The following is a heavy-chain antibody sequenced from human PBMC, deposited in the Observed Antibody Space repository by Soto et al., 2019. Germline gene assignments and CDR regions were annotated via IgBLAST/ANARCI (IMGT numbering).Heavy chain of an antibody. V-gene: IGHV1-69*02. CDR2: IIPVLDLT. CDR3: AKKLGPSAFDL. CDR1: GGTFTDYT. D-gene: IGHD1-26*01. Sequence: QVQLVQSGAEVKKPGSSVKVSCKASGGTFTDYTITWLLQAPGQGLEWMGRIIPVLDLTNYAQKFQGRFTITADKSTTTSYMELSGLTSEDTAVDYCAKKLGPSAFDLWGRVTLVTVSS. J-gene: IGHJ2*01.